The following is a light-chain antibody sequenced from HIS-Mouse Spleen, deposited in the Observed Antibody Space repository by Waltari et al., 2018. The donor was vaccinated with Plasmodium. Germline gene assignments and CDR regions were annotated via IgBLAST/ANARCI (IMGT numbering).Light chain of an antibody. Sequence: SYELTQPPSVSVSPGQTARITVSGDALPKKYAYWYQQKSGQAPGLVIYEDSKRPSGIPERFSGSSSGTMATLTISGAQVEDEADYYCYSTDSSGNHRVFGGGTKLTVL. V-gene: IGLV3-10*01. CDR1: ALPKKY. CDR2: EDS. CDR3: YSTDSSGNHRV. J-gene: IGLJ3*02.